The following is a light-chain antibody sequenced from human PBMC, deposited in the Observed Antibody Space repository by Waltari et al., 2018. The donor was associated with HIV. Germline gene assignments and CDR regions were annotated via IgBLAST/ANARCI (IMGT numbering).Light chain of an antibody. J-gene: IGLJ2*01. V-gene: IGLV2-8*01. CDR2: EVS. CDR3: SSYAGSNNFGV. Sequence: QPALTQPPSASGSPGPSVTIPCPGTSSDVGGYNYVSWYQQHPGKAPKLRIYEVSKRPSGVPDRCSGSMSGNTASLTVSGLQAEDEADYYCSSYAGSNNFGVFGGVTKLTVL. CDR1: SSDVGGYNY.